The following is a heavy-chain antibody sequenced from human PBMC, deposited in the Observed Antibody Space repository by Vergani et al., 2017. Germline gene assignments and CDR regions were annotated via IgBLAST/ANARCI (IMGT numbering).Heavy chain of an antibody. D-gene: IGHD6-19*01. V-gene: IGHV1-69*01. CDR1: GGTFSSYA. J-gene: IGHJ4*02. Sequence: QVQLVQSGAEVKKPGSSVKVSCKASGGTFSSYAISWVRQAPGQGLEWMGGIIPIFGTANYAQKFQGRVTITADESTSTAYMELSSLRSEDTAVYYCAIRTGYSSGWYLRGLSVAGYWGQGTLVTVSA. CDR2: IIPIFGTA. CDR3: AIRTGYSSGWYLRGLSVAGY.